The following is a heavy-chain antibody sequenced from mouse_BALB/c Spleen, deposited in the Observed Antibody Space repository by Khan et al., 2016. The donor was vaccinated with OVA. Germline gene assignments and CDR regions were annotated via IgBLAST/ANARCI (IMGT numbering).Heavy chain of an antibody. Sequence: QVQLQQSGPELVRPGASVKMSCKASGYTFTSFWIHWVKQRPGQGLEWIGMIDPSKSETRLNQKFMDKATLNVDTSSNTAYMQLSRLTSYDAAGYYGGRGGYGSPFADWGQGTLVTVSA. V-gene: IGHV1S127*01. CDR3: GRGGYGSPFAD. CDR1: GYTFTSFW. D-gene: IGHD1-1*01. CDR2: IDPSKSET. J-gene: IGHJ3*01.